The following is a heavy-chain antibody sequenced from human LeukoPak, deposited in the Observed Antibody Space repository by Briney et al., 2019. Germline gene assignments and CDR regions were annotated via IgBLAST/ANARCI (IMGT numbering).Heavy chain of an antibody. CDR1: GGSINNYY. Sequence: SETLSLTCSVSGGSINNYYWSWIRQPPGKGLEWFGYTSYSEVTDYNPSLKSRVTISVDTSKNQFSLKLTSVTAADTAVYYCARCPKGVYYYYMDVWGKGTTVTVSS. V-gene: IGHV4-59*01. CDR3: ARCPKGVYYYYMDV. CDR2: TSYSEVT. J-gene: IGHJ6*03.